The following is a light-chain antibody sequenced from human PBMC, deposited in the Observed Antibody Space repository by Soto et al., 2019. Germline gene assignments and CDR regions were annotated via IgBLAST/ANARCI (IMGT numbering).Light chain of an antibody. CDR2: GAS. V-gene: IGKV3-20*01. J-gene: IGKJ1*01. CDR3: QQYGSSRWT. Sequence: EIVLTQSPGTLSLSPGERATLSCRASQSVSSSYLAWYQQKPGQAPRLLIYGASSRATGIPDRFSGSGSGTECTLTISRLEPEDFAVYYCQQYGSSRWTFGQGTKVEI. CDR1: QSVSSSY.